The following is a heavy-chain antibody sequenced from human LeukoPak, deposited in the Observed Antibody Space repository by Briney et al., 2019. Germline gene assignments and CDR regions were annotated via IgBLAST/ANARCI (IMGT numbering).Heavy chain of an antibody. CDR3: AKALMTTTLYYFDY. J-gene: IGHJ4*02. CDR2: IRYDGSNK. Sequence: GGSLRLSCAASGFTFSSYGMHWVRQAPGKGLEWVAFIRYDGSNKYYADSVKGRFTISRDNSKNTLYLQMNSLRAEDTAVYYCAKALMTTTLYYFDYWGQGTLVTVSS. CDR1: GFTFSSYG. V-gene: IGHV3-30*02. D-gene: IGHD4-11*01.